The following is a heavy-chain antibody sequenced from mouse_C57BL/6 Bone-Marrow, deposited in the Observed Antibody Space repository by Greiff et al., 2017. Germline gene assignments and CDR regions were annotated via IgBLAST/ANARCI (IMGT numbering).Heavy chain of an antibody. CDR3: ARSPPLITTVVADYFDY. D-gene: IGHD1-1*01. J-gene: IGHJ2*01. CDR1: GYAFSSSW. Sequence: QVQLQQSGPELVKPGASVKISCKASGYAFSSSWMNWVKQRPGKGLEWIGRIYPGDGDTNYNGKFKGKATLTADKSSSTAYMQLSSLTSEDSAVYFCARSPPLITTVVADYFDYWGQGTTLTVSS. V-gene: IGHV1-82*01. CDR2: IYPGDGDT.